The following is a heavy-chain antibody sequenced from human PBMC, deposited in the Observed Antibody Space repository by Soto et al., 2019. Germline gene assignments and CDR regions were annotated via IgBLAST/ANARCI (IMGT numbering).Heavy chain of an antibody. CDR1: GFTFSSYA. J-gene: IGHJ4*02. Sequence: GGSLRLSCAASGFTFSSYAMHWVRQAPGKGLEWVAVISYDGSNKYYADSVKGRFTISRDNSKNTLYLQMNSLRAEDTAVYYCARVPYYYDSSGYYGYWAQGTLVTVSS. D-gene: IGHD3-22*01. CDR2: ISYDGSNK. V-gene: IGHV3-30-3*01. CDR3: ARVPYYYDSSGYYGY.